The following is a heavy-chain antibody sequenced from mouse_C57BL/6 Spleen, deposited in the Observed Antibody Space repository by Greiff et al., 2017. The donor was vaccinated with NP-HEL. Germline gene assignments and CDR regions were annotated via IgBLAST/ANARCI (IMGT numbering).Heavy chain of an antibody. Sequence: HVQLQQPGAELVKPGASVKLSCKASGYTFTSYWMQWVKQRPGQGLEWIGEIDPSDSYTNYNQKFKGKATLTVDTSSSTAYMQLSSLTSEDSAVYYCARIGRYSKPGYWGQGTTLTVSS. J-gene: IGHJ2*01. CDR3: ARIGRYSKPGY. CDR2: IDPSDSYT. V-gene: IGHV1-50*01. CDR1: GYTFTSYW. D-gene: IGHD2-5*01.